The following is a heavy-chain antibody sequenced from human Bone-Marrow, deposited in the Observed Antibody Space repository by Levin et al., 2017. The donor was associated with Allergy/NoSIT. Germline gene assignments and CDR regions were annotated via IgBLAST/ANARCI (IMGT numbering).Heavy chain of an antibody. CDR2: IYHSGNT. Sequence: NPSETLSLTCTVTGDSLREYYWSWIRQPPGKGLEWIGYIYHSGNTNTNPSLKSRVTISMDTSKNQFSLKLRSVTAADTAVYYCARDEGIATGGFDNWGQGTLVTVSS. CDR1: GDSLREYY. CDR3: ARDEGIATGGFDN. D-gene: IGHD6-13*01. V-gene: IGHV4-59*01. J-gene: IGHJ4*02.